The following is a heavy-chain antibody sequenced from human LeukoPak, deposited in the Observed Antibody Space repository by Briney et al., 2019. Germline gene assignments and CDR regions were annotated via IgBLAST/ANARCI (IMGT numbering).Heavy chain of an antibody. CDR3: AKDAGYYDNSYYYSAFDY. CDR2: IYGGAGST. V-gene: IGHV3-23*01. CDR1: A. J-gene: IGHJ4*02. D-gene: IGHD3-22*01. Sequence: AMXXVRQAPGKGLEWVSGIYGGAGSTYYADSVKGRFTISRDNSKNTLYLQMNSLRAEDTAVYYCAKDAGYYDNSYYYSAFDYWGQGTLVTVSS.